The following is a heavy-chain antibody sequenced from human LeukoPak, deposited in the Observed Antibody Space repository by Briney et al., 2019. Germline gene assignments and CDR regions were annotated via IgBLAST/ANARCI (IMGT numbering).Heavy chain of an antibody. CDR1: GFTFSSYA. J-gene: IGHJ3*02. Sequence: PGGSLRLSCAASGFTFSSYAMHWVRQAPGKGLEWVAVISYDGSNKYYADSVKGRFTISRDNSKNTLYLQMNSLRAEDTAVYYCARSYYDFWSGYTDDAFDIWGQGTMVTVSS. CDR3: ARSYYDFWSGYTDDAFDI. D-gene: IGHD3-3*01. V-gene: IGHV3-30-3*01. CDR2: ISYDGSNK.